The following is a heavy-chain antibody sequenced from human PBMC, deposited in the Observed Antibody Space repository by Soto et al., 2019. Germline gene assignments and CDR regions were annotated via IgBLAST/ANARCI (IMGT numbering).Heavy chain of an antibody. D-gene: IGHD4-17*01. V-gene: IGHV3-23*01. CDR3: AKGCDDYGDYVHYYFDY. CDR1: GLTFSSYA. Sequence: EVQLLESGGGLVQPGGSLRLSCAASGLTFSSYAMSWVRQAPGKGLEWVSAISGSGGSTYYADSVKGRFTISRDNSKNTLYLQMNSLRAEDTAVYYCAKGCDDYGDYVHYYFDYWGQGTLVTVSS. CDR2: ISGSGGST. J-gene: IGHJ4*02.